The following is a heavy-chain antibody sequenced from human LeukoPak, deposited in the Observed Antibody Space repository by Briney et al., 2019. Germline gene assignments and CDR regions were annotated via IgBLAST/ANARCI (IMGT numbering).Heavy chain of an antibody. J-gene: IGHJ6*02. Sequence: SETLSLTCTVSGGSISSYYWTWIRQPPGKGLEWIGYSSYTGNGNYNPSFKSRVTISVDTSKNQFSLKLNPLTAADAAVYVCARERGLRGLDIWGPGTTVIVSS. V-gene: IGHV4-59*01. CDR3: ARERGLRGLDI. D-gene: IGHD2-21*01. CDR1: GGSISSYY. CDR2: SSYTGNG.